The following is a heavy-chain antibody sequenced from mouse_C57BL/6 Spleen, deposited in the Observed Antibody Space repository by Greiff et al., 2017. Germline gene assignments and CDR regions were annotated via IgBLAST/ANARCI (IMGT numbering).Heavy chain of an antibody. Sequence: EVKLVESGGGLVKPGGSLKLSCAASGFTFSSYAMSWVRQTPEKRLEWVATISDGGSYTYYPDNVKGRFTISRDNAKNNLYLQMSHLKSEDTAMYYCARDHPNWDLDYWGQGTTLTVSS. CDR3: ARDHPNWDLDY. D-gene: IGHD4-1*01. V-gene: IGHV5-4*01. CDR1: GFTFSSYA. CDR2: ISDGGSYT. J-gene: IGHJ2*01.